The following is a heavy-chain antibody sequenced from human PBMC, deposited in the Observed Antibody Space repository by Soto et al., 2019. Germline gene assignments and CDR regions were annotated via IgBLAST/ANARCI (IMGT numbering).Heavy chain of an antibody. CDR3: ARDLVPGYTGYSDY. J-gene: IGHJ4*02. CDR2: ISAYNGNT. Sequence: QVQLVQSGAEVKKPGASVKVSCKTSGYTFSNYGINWVRQAPGQGLEWMGWISAYNGNTNFAQKPQGRVSLTTDTSTTTAYMELRSLTSDDTAVYYCARDLVPGYTGYSDYWGQGTLFTVSS. D-gene: IGHD5-12*01. V-gene: IGHV1-18*01. CDR1: GYTFSNYG.